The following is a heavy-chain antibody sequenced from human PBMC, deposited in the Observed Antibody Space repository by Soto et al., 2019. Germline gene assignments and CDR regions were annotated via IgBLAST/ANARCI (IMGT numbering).Heavy chain of an antibody. CDR1: GGTFSSYT. CDR3: ARRQPGGVRATAAFDI. J-gene: IGHJ3*02. D-gene: IGHD3-10*01. Sequence: VSCKASGGTFSSYTISWAQQSPGQGLEWMGRIIPILGIANYAQKFQGRVTITADKSRSTAYMELSSLRSEDTAVYYCARRQPGGVRATAAFDIWGQGTMVTVSS. CDR2: IIPILGIA. V-gene: IGHV1-69*02.